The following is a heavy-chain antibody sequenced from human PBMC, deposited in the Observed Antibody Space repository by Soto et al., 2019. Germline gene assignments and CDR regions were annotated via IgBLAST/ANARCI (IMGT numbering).Heavy chain of an antibody. CDR3: ARAMVYEYGMDV. CDR2: IIPIFGTA. J-gene: IGHJ6*02. D-gene: IGHD2-8*01. Sequence: QVQLVQSGAEVKKPGSSVKVSCKASGGTFSSYAISWVRQAPGQGLEWMGGIIPIFGTAKYAQKCQGRVTITADESTSTADMELSSLRSEDTAVYYCARAMVYEYGMDVWGQGTTVTVSS. CDR1: GGTFSSYA. V-gene: IGHV1-69*01.